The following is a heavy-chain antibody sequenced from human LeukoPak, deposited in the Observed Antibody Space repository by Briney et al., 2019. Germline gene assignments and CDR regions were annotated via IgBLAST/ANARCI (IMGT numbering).Heavy chain of an antibody. Sequence: ASVKVSCKASGYTFTGYYMHWVRQAPGQGLEWMGWINPNSGGTNYAQKFQGWVTMTRDTSISTAYMELSRLRSDGTAVYYCARGPFVVVVPAALDYWGQGTLVTVSS. D-gene: IGHD2-2*01. J-gene: IGHJ4*02. V-gene: IGHV1-2*04. CDR3: ARGPFVVVVPAALDY. CDR2: INPNSGGT. CDR1: GYTFTGYY.